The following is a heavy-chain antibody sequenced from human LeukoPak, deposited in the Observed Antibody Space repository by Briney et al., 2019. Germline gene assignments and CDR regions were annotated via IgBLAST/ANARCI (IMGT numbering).Heavy chain of an antibody. D-gene: IGHD6-13*01. J-gene: IGHJ6*03. Sequence: SETLSLTCTVSGGSISSYYWSWIRQPPGKGLEWIGYIYYSGSTNYNPSLKSRVTTSVDTSTNQFSLKLSSVTAADTAVYYCARSLLIAAAGTARTVKFYMDVWGKGTTDIVSS. CDR2: IYYSGST. CDR1: GGSISSYY. V-gene: IGHV4-59*08. CDR3: ARSLLIAAAGTARTVKFYMDV.